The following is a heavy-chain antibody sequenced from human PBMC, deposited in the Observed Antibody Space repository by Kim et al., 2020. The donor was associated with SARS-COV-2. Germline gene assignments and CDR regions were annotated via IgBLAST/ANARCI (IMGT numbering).Heavy chain of an antibody. Sequence: SETLSLTCTVSGGSISSYYWSWIRQPPGKGLEWIGYIYYSGSTNYNPSLKSRVTISVDTSKNQFSLKLSSVTAADTAVYYCARDHKAAWYYDILTGPGWFDAWGQGTLVTVSS. D-gene: IGHD3-9*01. CDR1: GGSISSYY. V-gene: IGHV4-59*01. J-gene: IGHJ5*02. CDR3: ARDHKAAWYYDILTGPGWFDA. CDR2: IYYSGST.